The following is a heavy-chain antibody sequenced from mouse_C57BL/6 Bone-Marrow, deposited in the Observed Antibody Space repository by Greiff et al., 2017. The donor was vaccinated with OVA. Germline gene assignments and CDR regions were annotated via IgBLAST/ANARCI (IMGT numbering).Heavy chain of an antibody. J-gene: IGHJ4*01. Sequence: VQLQQPGTELVKPGASVKLSCKASGYTFTSYWMHWVKQRPGQGLEWIGNINPSNGGTNYNEKFKSKATLTVDKSSSTAYMQLSSLTSEDSAVYYCARSVLAGTGAMDYWGQGTSVTVSS. CDR3: ARSVLAGTGAMDY. D-gene: IGHD1-1*01. V-gene: IGHV1-53*01. CDR1: GYTFTSYW. CDR2: INPSNGGT.